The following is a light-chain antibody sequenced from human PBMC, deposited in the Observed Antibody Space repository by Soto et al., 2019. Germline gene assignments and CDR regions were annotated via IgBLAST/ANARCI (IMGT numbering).Light chain of an antibody. CDR1: QSFSSN. CDR3: QQYNDWPLT. CDR2: GAS. V-gene: IGKV3-15*01. J-gene: IGKJ4*01. Sequence: EIVMTQSPATLSVSPGERATLSCRASQSFSSNLAWYQQKPGQAPRLLIYGASTRATGIPARFSGSGSGTEFTLTISSLQSEDFAVYYCQQYNDWPLTFGGGTKVAIK.